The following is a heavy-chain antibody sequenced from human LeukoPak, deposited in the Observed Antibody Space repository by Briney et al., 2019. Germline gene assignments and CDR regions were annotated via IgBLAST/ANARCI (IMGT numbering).Heavy chain of an antibody. CDR3: ARDGRYCSNGGCSMSSYFDY. D-gene: IGHD2-8*01. CDR1: GYTFTSYY. CDR2: INPSGGST. J-gene: IGHJ4*02. Sequence: SVKLSCEASGYTFTSYYMHWVRQAPGQGLEWMGKINPSGGSTSYAETFKGRFTMTRDMSTSTGYMELNSLRAEDTAVYYCARDGRYCSNGGCSMSSYFDYWGQGTRVTVSS. V-gene: IGHV1-46*01.